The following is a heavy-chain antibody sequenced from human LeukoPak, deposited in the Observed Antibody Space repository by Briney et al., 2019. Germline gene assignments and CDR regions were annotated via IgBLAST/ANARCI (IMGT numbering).Heavy chain of an antibody. D-gene: IGHD6-6*01. CDR1: GGTFSSYA. V-gene: IGHV1-69*05. J-gene: IGHJ6*03. CDR2: IIPIFGTA. Sequence: SVKVSCKASGGTFSSYAISWVRQAPGQGLEWMGGIIPIFGTANYAQKFQGRVTITTDESTSTAYMELSSLRSEDTAVYYCARPSIAARPGNYYYYYMDVWGKGTTVTVSS. CDR3: ARPSIAARPGNYYYYYMDV.